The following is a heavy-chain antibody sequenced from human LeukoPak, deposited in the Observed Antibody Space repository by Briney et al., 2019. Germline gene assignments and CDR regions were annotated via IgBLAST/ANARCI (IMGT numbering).Heavy chain of an antibody. CDR3: ASGDSNSYYSELRY. CDR1: GYTLTVLS. CDR2: FDPEDDET. D-gene: IGHD3-22*01. Sequence: ASVKVSCKVSGYTLTVLSMHWVRQAPGKGLEWMGGFDPEDDETIYAQKFQGRVTMTEDTSTDTAYVELSSLRSEDTAVYYCASGDSNSYYSELRYWGQGTLVTVSS. J-gene: IGHJ4*02. V-gene: IGHV1-24*01.